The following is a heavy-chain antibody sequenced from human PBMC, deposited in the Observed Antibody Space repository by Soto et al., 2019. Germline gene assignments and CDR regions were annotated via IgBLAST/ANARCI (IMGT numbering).Heavy chain of an antibody. Sequence: ASVKVSCKASGYTFTSDGISWVRQAPGQGLEWMGWISVYNGNTNYAQKLQGRVTMTTDTSTSTAFMELRSLRSDDTAVYYCAREGPSGSYDYWGQGTLVTVSS. CDR2: ISVYNGNT. CDR1: GYTFTSDG. V-gene: IGHV1-18*04. D-gene: IGHD1-26*01. CDR3: AREGPSGSYDY. J-gene: IGHJ4*02.